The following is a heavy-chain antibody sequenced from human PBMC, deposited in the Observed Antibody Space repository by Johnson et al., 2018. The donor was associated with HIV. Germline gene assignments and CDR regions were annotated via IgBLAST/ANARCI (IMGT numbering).Heavy chain of an antibody. Sequence: LVESGGVVVQPGGSLRLSCAASGFTFDDYAMHWVRQAPGKGLEWVSLISWDGGSTYYADSVKGRFTISRDNSKNSLYLQMNSLRAEDTAVYYCAKATPRGAFDIWGQGTMVTVSS. CDR1: GFTFDDYA. J-gene: IGHJ3*02. V-gene: IGHV3-43D*03. CDR3: AKATPRGAFDI. CDR2: ISWDGGST. D-gene: IGHD3-10*01.